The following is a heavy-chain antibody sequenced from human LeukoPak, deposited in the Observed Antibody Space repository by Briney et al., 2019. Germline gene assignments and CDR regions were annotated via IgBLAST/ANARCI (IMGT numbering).Heavy chain of an antibody. Sequence: GGSLRLSCATSGFTFSNYEMNWVRQAPGKGLEWISYISSSGSSTHYAESVKGRFTVSRDNAQNSVYLEINSLRAEDTAVYYCAESAWLGYWGQGTLVTVSS. V-gene: IGHV3-48*03. CDR3: AESAWLGY. J-gene: IGHJ4*02. CDR1: GFTFSNYE. CDR2: ISSSGSST. D-gene: IGHD6-19*01.